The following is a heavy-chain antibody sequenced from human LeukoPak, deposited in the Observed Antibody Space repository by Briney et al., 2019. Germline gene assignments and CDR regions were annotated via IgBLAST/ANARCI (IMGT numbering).Heavy chain of an antibody. CDR3: AKDRTAGDYDFWSGYYVPFDY. D-gene: IGHD3-3*01. Sequence: GGSLRLSCAASGFTFSSYSMNWVRQAPGKGLEWVAFIRYDGSNKYYADSVKGRFTISRDNSKNTLYLQMNSLRAEDTAVYYCAKDRTAGDYDFWSGYYVPFDYWGQGTLVTVSS. CDR2: IRYDGSNK. CDR1: GFTFSSYS. J-gene: IGHJ4*02. V-gene: IGHV3-30*02.